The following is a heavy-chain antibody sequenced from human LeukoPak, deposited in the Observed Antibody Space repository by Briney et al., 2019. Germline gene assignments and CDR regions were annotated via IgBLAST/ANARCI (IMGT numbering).Heavy chain of an antibody. CDR2: STHSGST. V-gene: IGHV4-34*01. CDR3: ARGRTGAAALDF. CDR1: GESFSGHY. J-gene: IGHJ4*02. D-gene: IGHD2-2*01. Sequence: SETLSLTCAVYGESFSGHYWTYIRQPPGKGLEWIGESTHSGSTNYNPSLKSRVTISVDRSKSQFSLKPTSVTAADTAVYYCARGRTGAAALDFWGPGTLVTVSS.